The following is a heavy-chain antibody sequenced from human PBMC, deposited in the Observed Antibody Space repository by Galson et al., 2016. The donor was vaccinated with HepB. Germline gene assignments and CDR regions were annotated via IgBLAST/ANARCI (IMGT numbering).Heavy chain of an antibody. Sequence: SETLSLTCAVSGGSLSDNYWSWIRQPPGKELEWIAETNHSGSTNYNPSLKSRVIMSVDTAKNQVSLKLRSVTAADTAVYYWAGCLRGRGGPEGLLDPWGQGILVTVSS. CDR1: GGSLSDNY. CDR3: AGCLRGRGGPEGLLDP. J-gene: IGHJ5*02. D-gene: IGHD2-8*01. V-gene: IGHV4-34*01. CDR2: TNHSGST.